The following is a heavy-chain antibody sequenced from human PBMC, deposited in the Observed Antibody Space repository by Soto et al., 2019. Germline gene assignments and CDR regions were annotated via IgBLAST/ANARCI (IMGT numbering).Heavy chain of an antibody. J-gene: IGHJ6*02. D-gene: IGHD3-22*01. CDR2: INPNSGGT. Sequence: ASVKVSCKASGYTFTGYYVHWVRQAPGQGLEWMGWINPNSGGTNYAQKFQGRVTMTRDTSISTAYMELSRLRSDDTAVYYCARGGDYYDSSGYYLDGMDVWGQGTTVTVSS. CDR3: ARGGDYYDSSGYYLDGMDV. V-gene: IGHV1-2*02. CDR1: GYTFTGYY.